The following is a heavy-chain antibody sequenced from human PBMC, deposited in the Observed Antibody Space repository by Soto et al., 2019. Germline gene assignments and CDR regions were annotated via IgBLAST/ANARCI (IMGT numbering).Heavy chain of an antibody. J-gene: IGHJ4*01. Sequence: GGSLRLSCAASGFTFSTYEMNWVRQAPGKGLEWVSYITSSSSAIYYADSVKGRFTISRDNAKSSPYLQMNSLRADDTAVYYCARDLVGPTHSDCWGHGTQV. CDR3: ARDLVGPTHSDC. V-gene: IGHV3-48*03. CDR2: ITSSSSAI. D-gene: IGHD1-26*01. CDR1: GFTFSTYE.